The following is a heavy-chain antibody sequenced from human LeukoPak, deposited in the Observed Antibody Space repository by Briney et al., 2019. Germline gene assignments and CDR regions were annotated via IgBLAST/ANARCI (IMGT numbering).Heavy chain of an antibody. CDR1: GFTFSSYA. J-gene: IGHJ4*02. Sequence: GGSLRPSCAASGFTFSSYAMSWLRQAPGKGLEGVLAISGSGGSTYYADSVKGRFTISRDNSKNTLYLQMNSLRAEDTAVYYCAKDYYGGNSYYFDYWGQGTLVTVSS. D-gene: IGHD4-23*01. CDR2: ISGSGGST. V-gene: IGHV3-23*01. CDR3: AKDYYGGNSYYFDY.